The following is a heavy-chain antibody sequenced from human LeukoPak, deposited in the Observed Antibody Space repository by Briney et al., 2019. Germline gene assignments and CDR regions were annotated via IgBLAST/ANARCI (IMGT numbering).Heavy chain of an antibody. CDR2: IYYSGGT. J-gene: IGHJ5*02. Sequence: SETLSLTCTVSGGSISNFYWSWIRQPPGKGLEWIGYIYYSGGTSYNPSLKSRVTISVDTSKNQFSLKLSSVTAADTAVYYCARVPSAVADNWFDPWGQGTLVTVSS. CDR3: ARVPSAVADNWFDP. D-gene: IGHD6-19*01. CDR1: GGSISNFY. V-gene: IGHV4-59*12.